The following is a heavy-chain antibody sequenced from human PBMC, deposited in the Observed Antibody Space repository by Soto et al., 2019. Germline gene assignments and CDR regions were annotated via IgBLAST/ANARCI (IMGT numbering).Heavy chain of an antibody. Sequence: SETLSLTCTVSGGSISSGGYYWSWIRQHPGKGLEWIGYIYYSGSTYYNPSLKSRVTISVDTSKNQFSLKLSSVTAADTAVYYCARDQYYYGSSGYSRVFDYWGQGTLVTVSS. D-gene: IGHD3-22*01. CDR3: ARDQYYYGSSGYSRVFDY. V-gene: IGHV4-31*03. CDR2: IYYSGST. J-gene: IGHJ4*02. CDR1: GGSISSGGYY.